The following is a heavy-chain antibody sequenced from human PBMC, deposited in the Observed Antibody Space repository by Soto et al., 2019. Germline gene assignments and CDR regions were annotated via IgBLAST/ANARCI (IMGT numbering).Heavy chain of an antibody. D-gene: IGHD2-15*01. CDR1: GDSVSSNSAA. CDR3: ARYPLSGGEGKDAFDI. V-gene: IGHV6-1*01. CDR2: TYYRSKWYN. J-gene: IGHJ3*02. Sequence: SQTLSLTCAISGDSVSSNSAAWNWIRQSPSRGLEWLGRTYYRSKWYNDYAVSVKSQITINPDTSKNQFSLQLNSVTPEDTAVYYCARYPLSGGEGKDAFDIWGQGTMVTVSS.